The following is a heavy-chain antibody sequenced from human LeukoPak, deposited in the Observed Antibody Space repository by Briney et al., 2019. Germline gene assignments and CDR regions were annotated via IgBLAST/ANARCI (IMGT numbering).Heavy chain of an antibody. CDR1: GYTFTGYY. D-gene: IGHD3-16*01. J-gene: IGHJ3*02. CDR2: INPNSGGT. V-gene: IGHV1-2*06. Sequence: ASVKVSCKASGYTFTGYYMHWVRQAPGQGLEWMGRINPNSGGTNYAQKFRGRVTMTRDTSISTAYMELSRLRSDDTAVYYCARTYDPGAFDIWGQGTMVTVSS. CDR3: ARTYDPGAFDI.